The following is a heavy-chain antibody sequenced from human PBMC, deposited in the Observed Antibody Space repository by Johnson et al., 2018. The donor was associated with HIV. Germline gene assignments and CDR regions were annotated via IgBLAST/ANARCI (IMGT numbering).Heavy chain of an antibody. CDR2: IKEDGSEK. Sequence: VQLVESGGGLVQPGGSLRLSCAASGFTFSSNWMNWVRQAPGKGLQWVANIKEDGSEKYYVDSVRGRFTISRDNAKNSLYLQMNSLRAEDTAVYYCAKALPEYSSTPQAFDIWGQGTMVTVSS. V-gene: IGHV3-7*02. D-gene: IGHD6-6*01. CDR3: AKALPEYSSTPQAFDI. J-gene: IGHJ3*02. CDR1: GFTFSSNW.